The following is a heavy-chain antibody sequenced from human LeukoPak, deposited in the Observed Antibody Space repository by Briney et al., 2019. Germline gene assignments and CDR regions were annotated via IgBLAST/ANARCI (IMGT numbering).Heavy chain of an antibody. D-gene: IGHD3-3*01. J-gene: IGHJ4*02. CDR2: ITPDGSGT. CDR3: AKSMSGPNDY. Sequence: AGGSLRLSCVASGFTFSDSWMSWVRHAPGKGLVWVSRITPDGSGTDYADSVKGRFTISRDNAKNTLYLQMNSLRVEDTAVYYCAKSMSGPNDYWGQGTLVTVSS. CDR1: GFTFSDSW. V-gene: IGHV3-74*01.